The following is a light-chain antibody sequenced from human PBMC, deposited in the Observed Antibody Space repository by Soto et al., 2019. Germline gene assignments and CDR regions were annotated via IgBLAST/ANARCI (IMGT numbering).Light chain of an antibody. Sequence: EVVMTQSPATLSVSPGERATLSCRASQSVSSNLAWYQQKPGQAPRLLIYGASTGAAGIPARFSGSGSGTGFTLTISSLQSEDCAVYYCQQYNAWPLTFGGGTKVEIK. CDR1: QSVSSN. J-gene: IGKJ4*01. CDR2: GAS. CDR3: QQYNAWPLT. V-gene: IGKV3-15*01.